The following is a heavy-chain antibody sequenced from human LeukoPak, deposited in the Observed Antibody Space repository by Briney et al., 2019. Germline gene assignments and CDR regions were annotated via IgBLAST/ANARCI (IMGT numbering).Heavy chain of an antibody. V-gene: IGHV1-8*02. J-gene: IGHJ6*02. Sequence: ASVKVSCKASGYTFTNYGITWVRQAPGQGLEWMGWMNPNSGNTGYAQKFQGRVTMTRNTSISTAYMELSSLRSEDTAVYYCARGPIVVVPAAIFSYYYYGMDVWGQGTTVTVSS. CDR1: GYTFTNYG. CDR2: MNPNSGNT. CDR3: ARGPIVVVPAAIFSYYYYGMDV. D-gene: IGHD2-2*02.